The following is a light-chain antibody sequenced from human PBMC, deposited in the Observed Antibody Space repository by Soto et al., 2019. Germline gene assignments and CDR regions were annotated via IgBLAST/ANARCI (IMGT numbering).Light chain of an antibody. CDR1: QSVSSSY. Sequence: EIVLTQSPGTLSLSPGERATLSCRASQSVSSSYLAWYQQKPGQAPRLLIYGASSRATGIPDRFSGSGSGPAFTLTISRLEPDDFAVYYCQQYGSSPPEITFGQGTRLEI. J-gene: IGKJ5*01. CDR3: QQYGSSPPEIT. CDR2: GAS. V-gene: IGKV3-20*01.